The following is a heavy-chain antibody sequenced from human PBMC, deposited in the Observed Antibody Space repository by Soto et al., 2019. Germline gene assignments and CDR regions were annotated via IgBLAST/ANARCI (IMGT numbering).Heavy chain of an antibody. V-gene: IGHV1-18*01. CDR2: ISAYNGNT. Sequence: ASVNVSCKASGYTFTSYGISWVRQAPGQGLEWMGWISAYNGNTNYAQKLQGRVTMTTDTSTSTAYMELRSLRSDDTAVYYCARDESIAAAGIFDYWGQGTLVTVSS. J-gene: IGHJ4*02. CDR3: ARDESIAAAGIFDY. D-gene: IGHD6-13*01. CDR1: GYTFTSYG.